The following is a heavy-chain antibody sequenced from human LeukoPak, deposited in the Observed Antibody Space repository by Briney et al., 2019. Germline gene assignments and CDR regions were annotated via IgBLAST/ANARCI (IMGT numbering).Heavy chain of an antibody. V-gene: IGHV1-69*13. J-gene: IGHJ6*02. D-gene: IGHD2-8*01. CDR2: IIPIFGTA. Sequence: ASVKVSCKASGYTFTSYGISWVRQAPGQGLEWMGGIIPIFGTANYAQKFQGRVTITADESTSTAYMELSSLRSEDTAVYYCASVYLYGMDVWGQGTTVTVSS. CDR1: GYTFTSYG. CDR3: ASVYLYGMDV.